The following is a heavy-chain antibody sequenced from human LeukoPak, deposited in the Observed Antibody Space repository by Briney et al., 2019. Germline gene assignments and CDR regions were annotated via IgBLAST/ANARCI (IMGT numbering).Heavy chain of an antibody. CDR2: IYYSGTT. Sequence: SETLSLTCTVSGGSISSYYWNWIRQPPGKGLEWIGYIYYSGTTNYNPSLKSRVTISVDTSKNQFSLKLSSVTAADTAVYYCARFLQGGYNYFDYWGQGTLVTVSS. J-gene: IGHJ4*02. CDR1: GGSISSYY. CDR3: ARFLQGGYNYFDY. D-gene: IGHD5-24*01. V-gene: IGHV4-59*01.